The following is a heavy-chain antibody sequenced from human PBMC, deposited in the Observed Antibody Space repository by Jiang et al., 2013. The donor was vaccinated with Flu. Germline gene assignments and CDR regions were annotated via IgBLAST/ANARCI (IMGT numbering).Heavy chain of an antibody. J-gene: IGHJ6*02. CDR2: LWYDGTNK. D-gene: IGHD1-1*01. CDR3: ARIGTNGLLNMAIHVAPMDV. Sequence: VQLLESGGSVVQPGRSLRLSCVASGFTFSRYGMHWVRQAPGKGLEWVAVLWYDGTNKYYGDSVKGRFIISRDNSKNTVYLQMHSLRAEDTAVYYCARIGTNGLLNMAIHVAPMDVWGQGTTVTVSS. CDR1: GFTFSRYG. V-gene: IGHV3-33*01.